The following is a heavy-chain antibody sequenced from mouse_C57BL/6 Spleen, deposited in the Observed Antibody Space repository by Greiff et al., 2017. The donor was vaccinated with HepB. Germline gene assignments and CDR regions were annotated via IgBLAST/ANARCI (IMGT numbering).Heavy chain of an antibody. V-gene: IGHV1-61*01. Sequence: VQLQQPGAELVRPGSSVKLSCKASGYTFTSYWMDWVKQRPGQGLEWIGNIYPSDSETHCNQKFKDKATLTVDKSSSTAYMQLSSLTSEDSAVYYCARALYDGYYNWYFDVWGTGTTVTVSS. CDR2: IYPSDSET. D-gene: IGHD2-3*01. CDR3: ARALYDGYYNWYFDV. CDR1: GYTFTSYW. J-gene: IGHJ1*03.